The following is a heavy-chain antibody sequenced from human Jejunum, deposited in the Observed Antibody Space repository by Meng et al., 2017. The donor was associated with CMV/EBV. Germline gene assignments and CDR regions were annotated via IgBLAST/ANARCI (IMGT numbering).Heavy chain of an antibody. Sequence: CAASGFTFSRYSMNWVRQAPGKGLEWLSYIDSFSSTMYYADSVKGRFTISRDNAKNSLYLQMNSLRAEDTAVYYCARDSIASALDYWGQGILVTVSS. V-gene: IGHV3-48*04. CDR1: GFTFSRYS. CDR2: IDSFSSTM. J-gene: IGHJ4*02. D-gene: IGHD3-3*02. CDR3: ARDSIASALDY.